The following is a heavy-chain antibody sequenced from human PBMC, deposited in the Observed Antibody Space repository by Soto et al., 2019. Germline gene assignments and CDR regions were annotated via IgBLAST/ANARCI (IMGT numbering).Heavy chain of an antibody. J-gene: IGHJ5*02. V-gene: IGHV1-2*04. CDR1: GYTFTGYY. CDR2: INPNSGGT. Sequence: QVQLVQSGAEVKKPGASVKVSCKASGYTFTGYYMHWVRQAPGQGLEWMGWINPNSGGTNYAQKSQGWVTRTRATSISTAYMELSRLRSDATAVYYCARGGDLYCSGGSCYSWFDPWGQGTLVTVSS. CDR3: ARGGDLYCSGGSCYSWFDP. D-gene: IGHD2-15*01.